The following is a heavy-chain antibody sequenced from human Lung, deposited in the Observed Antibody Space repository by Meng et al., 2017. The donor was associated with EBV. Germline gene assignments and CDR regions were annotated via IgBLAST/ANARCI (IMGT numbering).Heavy chain of an antibody. J-gene: IGHJ4*02. D-gene: IGHD6-13*01. CDR3: ARDWEGSWAVFDY. Sequence: QVQLVQSGGEVKKPGASVKFSCKASGYTFTGYYMHWVRQAPGQGLEWMGRINPNSGATEYAQKFQGWVTMTRDTSISTAYMELSRLRSDDTAVYYCARDWEGSWAVFDYWGQGTLVTVSS. V-gene: IGHV1-2*04. CDR2: INPNSGAT. CDR1: GYTFTGYY.